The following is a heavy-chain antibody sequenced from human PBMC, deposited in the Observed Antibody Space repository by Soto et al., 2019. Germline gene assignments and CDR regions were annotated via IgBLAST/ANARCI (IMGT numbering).Heavy chain of an antibody. CDR2: IYYSGCT. J-gene: IGHJ5*02. Sequence: PSETLSLTCTVSGGSISSYYWNWIRQHPGKGLEWIGYIYYSGCTYYNPSLKSRVTISIDTSKNQFSLKLSSVTAADTAVYYCARSVFPWGQGTLVTVSS. CDR3: ARSVFP. V-gene: IGHV4-59*06. CDR1: GGSISSYY.